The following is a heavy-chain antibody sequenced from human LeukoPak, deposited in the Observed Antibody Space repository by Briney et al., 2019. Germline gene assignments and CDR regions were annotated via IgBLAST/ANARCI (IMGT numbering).Heavy chain of an antibody. CDR1: GFTFDDYG. V-gene: IGHV3-23*01. CDR2: ISGSGDST. Sequence: GGSLRLSCAASGFTFDDYGMSWVRQAPGKGLEWVSGISGSGDSTYYADSVKGRFTISRDNSKNTLYLQMNSLRAEDTAVYFCARRSGAAVAGAFDYWGQGTLVTVSS. CDR3: ARRSGAAVAGAFDY. D-gene: IGHD6-19*01. J-gene: IGHJ4*02.